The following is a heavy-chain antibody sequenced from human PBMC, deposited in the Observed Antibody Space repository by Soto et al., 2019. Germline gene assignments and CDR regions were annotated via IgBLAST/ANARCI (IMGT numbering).Heavy chain of an antibody. Sequence: SETQSLTCTVSGGSIRSYDWRWIRQPPGKGLEWIGYIYYSGSTNYNPSLKSRVTISVDTSKNQFSLKLSSVTAADTAVYYCARVGGWGSSWFLDYWGQGTLVTVSS. J-gene: IGHJ4*02. V-gene: IGHV4-59*01. CDR3: ARVGGWGSSWFLDY. CDR2: IYYSGST. CDR1: GGSIRSYD. D-gene: IGHD6-13*01.